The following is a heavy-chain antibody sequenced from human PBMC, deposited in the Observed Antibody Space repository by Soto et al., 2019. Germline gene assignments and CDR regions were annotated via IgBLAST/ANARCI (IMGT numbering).Heavy chain of an antibody. CDR2: IKSKTDGGTT. D-gene: IGHD3-22*01. V-gene: IGHV3-15*07. J-gene: IGHJ4*02. CDR3: NTITPTNFYDSSGYSH. CDR1: GFTFSNAW. Sequence: EVPLVESGGGLVQPGGSLRLSCAASGFTFSNAWMNWVRQAPGKGLEWVGRIKSKTDGGTTDYAAPVKGRFTISRDDSKNTLYLQMNSVKTEDTAVYYCNTITPTNFYDSSGYSHWGQGTLVTVSS.